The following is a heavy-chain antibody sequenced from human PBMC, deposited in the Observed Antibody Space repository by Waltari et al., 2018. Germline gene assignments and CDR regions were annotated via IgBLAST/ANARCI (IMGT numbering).Heavy chain of an antibody. CDR2: MYYRGTT. V-gene: IGHV4-38-2*02. CDR3: ARDVEGDGVRYGSPRRFDY. CDR1: NFYISNGYY. J-gene: IGHJ4*02. D-gene: IGHD3-10*01. Sequence: QVQLQESGPGLVKPSETLSLTCAVSNFYISNGYYWGWIRQPPGKGLEWIGSMYYRGTTYYNPSLKGRVTISVDTSKNNLFLTLNSVTAADTAVYYCARDVEGDGVRYGSPRRFDYWGQGILVTVSS.